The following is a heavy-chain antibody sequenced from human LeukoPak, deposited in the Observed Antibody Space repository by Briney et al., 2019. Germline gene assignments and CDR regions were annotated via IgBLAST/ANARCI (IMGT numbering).Heavy chain of an antibody. Sequence: GGSLRLSCAASGFTVSSNYVSWVRQAPGKGLEWVSVIYSGGSTYYADSVKGRFTISRDNSKNTLYLQMNSLRAEDTAVYYCARKYYYDSSGYYYREDGFDIWGQGTMVTVSS. CDR3: ARKYYYDSSGYYYREDGFDI. CDR1: GFTVSSNY. V-gene: IGHV3-66*01. D-gene: IGHD3-22*01. CDR2: IYSGGST. J-gene: IGHJ3*02.